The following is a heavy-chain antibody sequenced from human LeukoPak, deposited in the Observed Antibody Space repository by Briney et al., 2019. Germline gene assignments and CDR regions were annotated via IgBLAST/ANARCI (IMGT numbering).Heavy chain of an antibody. CDR3: ARARGYSYGYYYYMDV. V-gene: IGHV3-11*01. D-gene: IGHD5-18*01. J-gene: IGHJ6*03. CDR1: GFTFSDYY. CDR2: ISSSGSTI. Sequence: GGSLRLSCAASGFTFSDYYMSWIRQAPGKGLEWLSYISSSGSTIYYADSVKGRFTISRDNAKNSLYLQMNSLRAEDTAVYYCARARGYSYGYYYYMDVWGKGTTVTISS.